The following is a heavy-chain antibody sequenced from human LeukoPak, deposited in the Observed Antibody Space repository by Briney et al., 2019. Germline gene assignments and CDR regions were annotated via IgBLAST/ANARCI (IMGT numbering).Heavy chain of an antibody. CDR2: INHSGNT. V-gene: IGHV4-34*01. D-gene: IGHD1-26*01. CDR3: ARRPRNSGSDDGPSGLDY. Sequence: SETLSLTCAVYGGSFSGYYWTWIRQPPGKGLEWIGEINHSGNTNYNSSLKSRVTILADTSKNQFSLKLRSLSAADTAVYYCARRPRNSGSDDGPSGLDYWGQGTLVTVSS. CDR1: GGSFSGYY. J-gene: IGHJ4*02.